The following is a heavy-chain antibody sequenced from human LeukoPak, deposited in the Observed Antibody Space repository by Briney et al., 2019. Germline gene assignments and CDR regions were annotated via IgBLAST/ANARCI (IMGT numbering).Heavy chain of an antibody. CDR2: INPSGGST. CDR3: ARVYYGSGSYSNLGSYGMDV. Sequence: ASVKVSCKASGYTFTSYYMHWVRQAPGQGLEWMGIINPSGGSTSYAQKFQGRVTMTRDTSTSTVYMELSSLRFEDTAVYYCARVYYGSGSYSNLGSYGMDVWGQGTTVTVSS. CDR1: GYTFTSYY. D-gene: IGHD3-10*01. V-gene: IGHV1-46*01. J-gene: IGHJ6*02.